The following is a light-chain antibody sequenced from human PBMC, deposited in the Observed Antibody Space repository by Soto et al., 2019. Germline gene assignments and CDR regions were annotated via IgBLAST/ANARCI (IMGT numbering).Light chain of an antibody. V-gene: IGLV2-11*01. CDR2: DVS. CDR3: CSYAGSYSHVA. CDR1: SSDVGYYNY. Sequence: QSVLTQPRSVSGSPGQSVTISCTGTSSDVGYYNYVSWYQQHPGKAPNLMIYDVSKRPSGVPDRFSGSKSGNTASLTISGLQAEDEADYYCCSYAGSYSHVAFGGGTKVTVL. J-gene: IGLJ2*01.